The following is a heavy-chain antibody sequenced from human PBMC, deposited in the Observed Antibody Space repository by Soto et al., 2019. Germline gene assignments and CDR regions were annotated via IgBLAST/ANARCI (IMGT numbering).Heavy chain of an antibody. CDR3: AHSVLYYGGYSLFDY. D-gene: IGHD4-17*01. CDR1: VFSRRMSAVG. V-gene: IGHV2-5*01. CDR2: IYWKDDK. J-gene: IGHJ4*02. Sequence: SGTTLVNSTLSLCLTCTFTVFSRRMSAVGVGWMRQPPGKALEGLGLIYWKDDKRYSTYLKSRLTIVKEAAKSQVVHTLTNMDPVDTAEYYCAHSVLYYGGYSLFDYWGQGTLVTVSS.